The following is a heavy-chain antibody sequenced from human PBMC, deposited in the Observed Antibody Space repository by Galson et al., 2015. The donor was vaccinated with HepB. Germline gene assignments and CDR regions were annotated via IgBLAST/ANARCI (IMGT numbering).Heavy chain of an antibody. V-gene: IGHV3-23*01. J-gene: IGHJ1*01. CDR3: ARAFSGEPNLQYFFY. CDR1: GFTFSNNG. Sequence: SLRLSCAASGFTFSNNGMSWVRQAPGKGLEWVSTIGGAGGTYYADSVKGRFTISRDSSKNTLYLQMSTLSAEDTAVYYCARAFSGEPNLQYFFYWGQGTLVTVSS. CDR2: IGGAGGT. D-gene: IGHD1-14*01.